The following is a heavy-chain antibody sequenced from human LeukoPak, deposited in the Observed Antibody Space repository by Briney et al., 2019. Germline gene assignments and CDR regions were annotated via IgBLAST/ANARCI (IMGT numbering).Heavy chain of an antibody. CDR1: GFTFSSYA. CDR2: ISGSGGST. V-gene: IGHV3-23*01. J-gene: IGHJ4*02. CDR3: AKDREDGDYGHGGFDY. D-gene: IGHD4-17*01. Sequence: PGGSLRLSCAASGFTFSSYAMSWVRQAPGKGLEWVSAISGSGGSTYYADSVKGRFTISRDNSKNTLYLQMNSLRAEDTAVYYCAKDREDGDYGHGGFDYWGQGTLVTVSS.